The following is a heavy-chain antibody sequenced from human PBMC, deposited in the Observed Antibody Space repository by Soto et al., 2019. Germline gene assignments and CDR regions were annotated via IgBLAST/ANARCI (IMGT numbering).Heavy chain of an antibody. V-gene: IGHV3-23*01. Sequence: GGSLRLSCAVSGITFSSYAMSWVRQAPGKGLEWVSVISNSGSTTYYADSVKGRFTISRDKSTNTLYLEMNSLRAEDTAVYYCAAPRTFYDFDIWGQGTMGTVSS. CDR2: ISNSGSTT. CDR3: AAPRTFYDFDI. J-gene: IGHJ3*02. D-gene: IGHD3-3*01. CDR1: GITFSSYA.